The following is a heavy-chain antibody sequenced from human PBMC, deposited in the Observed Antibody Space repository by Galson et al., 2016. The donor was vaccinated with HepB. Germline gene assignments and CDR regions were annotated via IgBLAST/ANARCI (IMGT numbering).Heavy chain of an antibody. J-gene: IGHJ4*02. CDR3: AKGLTTVTTEVDY. CDR2: ISDNGGST. CDR1: GFTFSIFA. V-gene: IGHV3-23*01. Sequence: SLRLSCAASGFTFSIFAMNWVRQAPGKGLEWVSGISDNGGSTYYVDSVKGRFTISRDNFKNMLYLQMNSLRAEDTAVYYCAKGLTTVTTEVDYWGQGTLVNVSS. D-gene: IGHD4-17*01.